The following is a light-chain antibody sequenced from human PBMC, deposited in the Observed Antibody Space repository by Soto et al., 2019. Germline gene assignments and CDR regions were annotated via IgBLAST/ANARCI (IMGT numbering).Light chain of an antibody. CDR1: QSVGRN. Sequence: EIVMTQSPAILSLSPGERATLSCRASQSVGRNIAWYQQKPGQAARLLIHGASTRATGIPARFSGSGSGTEFTLTISSRQSEDFAVYYCQQYNNWPPWSFGQGTKVEVK. V-gene: IGKV3-15*01. J-gene: IGKJ1*01. CDR3: QQYNNWPPWS. CDR2: GAS.